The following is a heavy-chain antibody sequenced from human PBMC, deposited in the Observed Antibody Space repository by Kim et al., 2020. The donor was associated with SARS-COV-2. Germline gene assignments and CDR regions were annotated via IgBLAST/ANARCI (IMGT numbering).Heavy chain of an antibody. CDR2: INPNSGGT. J-gene: IGHJ4*02. CDR1: GYTFTGYY. Sequence: ASVKVSCKASGYTFTGYYMHWVRQAPGQGLEWMGWINPNSGGTNYAQKFQGRVTMTRDTSISTAYMELSRLRSDDTAVYYCATNGFIVGAVYDDYWGQGTLVTVSS. CDR3: ATNGFIVGAVYDDY. D-gene: IGHD1-26*01. V-gene: IGHV1-2*02.